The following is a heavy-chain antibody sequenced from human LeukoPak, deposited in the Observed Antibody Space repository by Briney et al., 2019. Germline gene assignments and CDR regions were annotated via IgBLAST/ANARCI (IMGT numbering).Heavy chain of an antibody. V-gene: IGHV3-33*01. CDR2: IWYDGSNP. CDR3: ARFVGSDYTGSFDL. D-gene: IGHD3-10*01. J-gene: IGHJ4*02. CDR1: GFRFSSHG. Sequence: PGTSLRLSCAGSGFRFSSHGMHWVRQALGKGLEWLGYIWYDGSNPDYVDPVKGRFTISRDNCKNTVYLQMNSLRAEDTAVYHWARFVGSDYTGSFDLWGQGTPVTVSS.